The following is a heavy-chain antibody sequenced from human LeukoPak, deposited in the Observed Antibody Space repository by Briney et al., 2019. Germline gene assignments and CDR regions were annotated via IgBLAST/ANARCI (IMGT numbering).Heavy chain of an antibody. CDR3: ATSQIQLWFY. V-gene: IGHV3-30*02. J-gene: IGHJ4*02. CDR2: IRYDGSNK. CDR1: GFTFSSYG. Sequence: GGSLRLSCAASGFTFSSYGMHWVRQAPGKGLEWVAFIRYDGSNKYYADSVKGRFTISRDNSKNTLYLQMNSLRAEDTAVYYCATSQIQLWFYWGQGTLVTVSS. D-gene: IGHD5-18*01.